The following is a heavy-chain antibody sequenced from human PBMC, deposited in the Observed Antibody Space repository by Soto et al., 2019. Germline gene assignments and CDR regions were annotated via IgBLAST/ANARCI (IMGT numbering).Heavy chain of an antibody. CDR2: IIPFLGTA. CDR3: AGVVMTTVPSSYYYGMDV. V-gene: IGHV1-69*11. CDR1: VGTFSSYA. J-gene: IGHJ6*02. D-gene: IGHD4-4*01. Sequence: QVQLVQSGAEVKKPGASVTVSCKATVGTFSSYAISWVRQAPGQGLEWMGRIIPFLGTANYAHKFQGRATKTADESTSTAYKELTSRKSADKAVYYCAGVVMTTVPSSYYYGMDVWGQGPKVTVAS.